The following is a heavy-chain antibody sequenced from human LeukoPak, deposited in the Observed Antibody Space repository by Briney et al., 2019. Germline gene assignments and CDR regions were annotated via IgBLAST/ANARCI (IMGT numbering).Heavy chain of an antibody. J-gene: IGHJ4*02. Sequence: GGSLRLSCAASGFTFSSYAMHWVRQAPGKGLEWVAVISYDGSNKYYADSVKGRFTISRDNAQNALFLQMDSLRVEDTAVYYCAAGTAADYWGQGTRVTVSS. D-gene: IGHD6-13*01. CDR3: AAGTAADY. CDR2: ISYDGSNK. V-gene: IGHV3-30-3*01. CDR1: GFTFSSYA.